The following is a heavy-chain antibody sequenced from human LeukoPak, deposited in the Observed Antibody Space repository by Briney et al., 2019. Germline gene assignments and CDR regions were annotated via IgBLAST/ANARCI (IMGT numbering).Heavy chain of an antibody. Sequence: GGSLSLSCAASGFTFRNFWMHWVRQAPGKGLLWVSRINSDGSSTTYADSVKGRFTISRDNAKNTLYLQMNSLRAEDTAVYYCARTLGVPSAFDPWGQGTLVTVSS. J-gene: IGHJ5*02. CDR1: GFTFRNFW. V-gene: IGHV3-74*01. CDR2: INSDGSST. D-gene: IGHD2-2*01. CDR3: ARTLGVPSAFDP.